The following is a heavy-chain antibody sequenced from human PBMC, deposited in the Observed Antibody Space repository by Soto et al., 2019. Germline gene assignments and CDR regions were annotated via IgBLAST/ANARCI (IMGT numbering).Heavy chain of an antibody. V-gene: IGHV4-30-4*01. CDR2: IYYSGST. CDR3: ARSRGGDTAMPPDP. J-gene: IGHJ5*02. D-gene: IGHD5-18*01. Sequence: SKTLSLPCTVSGGSISSSGYYWSWIRQPPGKGLEWIGYIYYSGSTYYNPSLKSRVTISVDTSKNQFSLKLSSVTAADTAVYYCARSRGGDTAMPPDPWGQGTLVTVSS. CDR1: GGSISSSGYY.